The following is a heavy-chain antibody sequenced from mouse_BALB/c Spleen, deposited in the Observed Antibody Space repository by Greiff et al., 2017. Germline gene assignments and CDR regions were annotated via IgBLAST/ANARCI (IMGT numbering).Heavy chain of an antibody. Sequence: EVKLMESGGGLVKPGGSLKLSCAASGFTFSSYAMSWVRQSPEKRLEWVAEISSGGSYTYYPDTVTGRFTISRDNAKNTLYLEMSSLRSEDTAMYYCARGPYGNYDDWGQGTTLTVSS. CDR3: ARGPYGNYDD. V-gene: IGHV5-9-4*01. CDR1: GFTFSSYA. D-gene: IGHD2-1*01. CDR2: ISSGGSYT. J-gene: IGHJ2*01.